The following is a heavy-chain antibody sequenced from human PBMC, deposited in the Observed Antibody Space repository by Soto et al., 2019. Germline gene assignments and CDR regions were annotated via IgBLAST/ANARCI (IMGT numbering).Heavy chain of an antibody. Sequence: GGSLRLSCAASGFTFDDYTMHWVRQAPGKGLEWVSLISWDGGSTYYADSVKGRFTISRDNSKNSLYLQMNSLRTEDTALYYCARHPDSGYYGSNGMDVWGQGTTVTVSS. D-gene: IGHD3-10*01. V-gene: IGHV3-43*01. CDR1: GFTFDDYT. J-gene: IGHJ6*02. CDR3: ARHPDSGYYGSNGMDV. CDR2: ISWDGGST.